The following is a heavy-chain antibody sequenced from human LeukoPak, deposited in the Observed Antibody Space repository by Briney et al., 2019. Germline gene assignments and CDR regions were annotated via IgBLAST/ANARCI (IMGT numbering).Heavy chain of an antibody. Sequence: PGGSLRLSCAASGFTVDSNYLSWVRQAPGKGLEWVSSIDSSSSHIYYADSVKGRFTISRDNTKSSLYLQMNSLRAEDMAVYYCARGYCGGDCYGDWGQGTLVTVSS. CDR2: IDSSSSHI. CDR1: GFTVDSNY. J-gene: IGHJ1*01. D-gene: IGHD2-21*02. CDR3: ARGYCGGDCYGD. V-gene: IGHV3-21*01.